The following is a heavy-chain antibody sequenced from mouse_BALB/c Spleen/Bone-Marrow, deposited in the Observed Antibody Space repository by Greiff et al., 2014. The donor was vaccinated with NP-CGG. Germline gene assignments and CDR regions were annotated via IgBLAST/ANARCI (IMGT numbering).Heavy chain of an antibody. CDR1: GYAFTNYL. J-gene: IGHJ2*01. Sequence: QVQLKESGAELVRPGTSVKVSCKASGYAFTNYLIEWVKQRPGQGLEWIGMINPGSGGTNYNEKFKGKATLTADKSSSTAYMQLSSLTSDDSAVYFCARRDGYYFDYWGQGTTLTVSS. V-gene: IGHV1-54*01. CDR2: INPGSGGT. D-gene: IGHD3-3*01. CDR3: ARRDGYYFDY.